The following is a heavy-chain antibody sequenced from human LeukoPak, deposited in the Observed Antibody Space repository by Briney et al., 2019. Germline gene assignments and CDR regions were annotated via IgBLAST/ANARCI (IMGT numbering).Heavy chain of an antibody. V-gene: IGHV3-15*01. CDR1: GFTFSNAW. D-gene: IGHD5-24*01. CDR3: TWLQSYYYYYYMDV. Sequence: GGSLRLSCAASGFTFSNAWMSWVRQAPGKGLEWVGRIKSKTDGGTTDYAAPVKGRFTISRDDSKNTLYLQMNSLKTEDTAVYYCTWLQSYYYYYYMDVWGKGTTVTVSS. J-gene: IGHJ6*03. CDR2: IKSKTDGGTT.